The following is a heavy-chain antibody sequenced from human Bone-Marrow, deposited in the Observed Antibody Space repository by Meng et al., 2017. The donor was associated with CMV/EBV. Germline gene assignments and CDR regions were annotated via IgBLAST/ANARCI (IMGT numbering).Heavy chain of an antibody. J-gene: IGHJ6*02. V-gene: IGHV3-23*01. CDR2: ISGSGGST. CDR3: ARDQFAGDYYYYGMDV. Sequence: GGSLRLSCVASGFTFSSYAMSWVRQAPGKGLEWVSAISGSGGSTYYADSVKGRFTISRDNAKNSLYLQMNSLRAEDTAVYYCARDQFAGDYYYYGMDVWGQGTTVTVSS. CDR1: GFTFSSYA. D-gene: IGHD1-26*01.